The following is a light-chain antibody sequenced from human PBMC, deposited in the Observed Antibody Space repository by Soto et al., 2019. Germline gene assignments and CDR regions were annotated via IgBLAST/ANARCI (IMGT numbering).Light chain of an antibody. CDR2: EAS. Sequence: DIQMTQSPSSLSASVGDRVTITSRASQSLNRWLAWYQQKPGKAPKLLIYEASSLESGVPSRFSGRGSGTEFTLTISSLQPDDFATYYCQQYSGYSRTFGQGTKVEIK. J-gene: IGKJ1*01. CDR3: QQYSGYSRT. V-gene: IGKV1-5*03. CDR1: QSLNRW.